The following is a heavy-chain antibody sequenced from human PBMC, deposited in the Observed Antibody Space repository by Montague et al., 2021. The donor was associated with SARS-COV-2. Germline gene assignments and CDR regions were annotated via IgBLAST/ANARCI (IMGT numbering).Heavy chain of an antibody. D-gene: IGHD3-9*01. CDR2: IYSNDDK. CDR3: AHRIRNCDIFTGNAFDY. Sequence: PALVKPTQTLTLTCTFSGFSLSTRNVGVGWIRQPPGKALEWLALIYSNDDKRYSPSLQSRLTITKDTSKNQVVLSLTNVDPVDTATYYCAHRIRNCDIFTGNAFDYWGQGTQVTVSS. J-gene: IGHJ4*02. V-gene: IGHV2-5*01. CDR1: GFSLSTRNVG.